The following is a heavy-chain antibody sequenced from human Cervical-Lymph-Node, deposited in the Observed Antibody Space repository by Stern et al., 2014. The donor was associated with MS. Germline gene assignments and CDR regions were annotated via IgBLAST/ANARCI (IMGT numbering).Heavy chain of an antibody. D-gene: IGHD3-22*01. V-gene: IGHV3-30-3*01. J-gene: IGHJ4*02. CDR2: ILHDGSNE. CDR1: GFNFISYS. CDR3: AREPYNYDGDGYLDH. Sequence: QLVQSGGGVVQPGRSLRLSCAASGFNFISYSMYWVRQAPGKGLEWVAVILHDGSNEYYADSVKGRFTISRDNSKNTVSLQMNSLRIEDTAVYYCAREPYNYDGDGYLDHWGQGTLVTVSS.